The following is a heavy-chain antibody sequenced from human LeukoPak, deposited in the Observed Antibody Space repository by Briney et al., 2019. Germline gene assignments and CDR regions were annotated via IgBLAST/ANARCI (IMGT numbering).Heavy chain of an antibody. CDR3: ARGYSSGWYYFDY. V-gene: IGHV3-74*01. Sequence: GGSLRLCCAASGFTFSNYDMSWVRQAPGKGLVWVSRINSDGSSTSYADSVKGRFTISRDNAKNTLYLQMNSLGAEDTAVYYCARGYSSGWYYFDYWGQGTLVTVSS. J-gene: IGHJ4*02. CDR2: INSDGSST. D-gene: IGHD6-19*01. CDR1: GFTFSNYD.